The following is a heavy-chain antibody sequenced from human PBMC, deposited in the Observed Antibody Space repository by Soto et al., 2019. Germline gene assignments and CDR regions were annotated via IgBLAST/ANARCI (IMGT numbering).Heavy chain of an antibody. J-gene: IGHJ6*02. CDR1: GFTFSSYG. V-gene: IGHV3-33*01. Sequence: LSCAASGFTFSSYGMHWVRQAPGKGLEWVAVIWYDGSNKYYADSVKGRFTISRDNSKNTLYLQMNSLRAEDTVVYYCARAYYDFWSGYYRGGRDYYYGMDVSGQGTRVTVSS. D-gene: IGHD3-3*01. CDR3: ARAYYDFWSGYYRGGRDYYYGMDV. CDR2: IWYDGSNK.